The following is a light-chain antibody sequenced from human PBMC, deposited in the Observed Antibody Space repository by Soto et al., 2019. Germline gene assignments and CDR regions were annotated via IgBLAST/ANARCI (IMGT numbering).Light chain of an antibody. CDR1: QSVSSSY. V-gene: IGKV3-20*01. CDR3: QQYFGSQYT. CDR2: ETS. J-gene: IGKJ2*01. Sequence: EIVLTQSPGTLSLSPGERATLSCRTSQSVSSSYLAWYQQRPGQAPRLLIYETSSRATGIPDRFSGSGSGTDFTLTISRLEPEDVAMYYCQQYFGSQYTFGQGTKLEIK.